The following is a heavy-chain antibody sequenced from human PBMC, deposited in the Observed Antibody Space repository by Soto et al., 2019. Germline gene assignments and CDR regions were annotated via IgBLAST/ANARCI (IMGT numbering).Heavy chain of an antibody. D-gene: IGHD6-13*01. J-gene: IGHJ4*02. CDR1: GYIFTDYD. CDR2: ITSYNANT. CDR3: ARAREQARQTSY. Sequence: QIQLVQSGAEVKEPGASVTVSCKASGYIFTDYDVTWVRQAPGQGLEWMGWITSYNANTNYAQKRQGRVTMTTDTSSSTADMERRDLRADDTAIYYCARAREQARQTSYWGQGTLVTVSS. V-gene: IGHV1-18*01.